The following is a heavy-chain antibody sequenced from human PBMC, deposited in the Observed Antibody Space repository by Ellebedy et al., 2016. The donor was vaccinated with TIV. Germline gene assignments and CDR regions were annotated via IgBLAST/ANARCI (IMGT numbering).Heavy chain of an antibody. CDR2: ISSNGGST. CDR1: GFTFSSYA. V-gene: IGHV3-64*02. Sequence: GESLKISXAASGFTFSSYAMHWVRQAPGKGLEYVSAISSNGGSTYYADSVKGRFTISRDNSKNTLYLQMGSLRAEDMAVYYCARGLAPLGATWLDYWGQGTLVTVSS. J-gene: IGHJ4*02. CDR3: ARGLAPLGATWLDY. D-gene: IGHD1-26*01.